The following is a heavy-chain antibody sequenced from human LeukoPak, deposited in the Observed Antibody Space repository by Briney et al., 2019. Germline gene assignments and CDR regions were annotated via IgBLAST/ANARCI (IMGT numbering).Heavy chain of an antibody. CDR1: GYTFTGYY. CDR3: ARPSPPAKYSGSYLGY. J-gene: IGHJ4*02. CDR2: INPNSGGT. Sequence: ASVKLSCKASGYTFTGYYMHWVRQAPGQGIEWMGWINPNSGGTNYAQKFQGRVTMTRDTSISTAYMELSRLRSDDTAVYYCARPSPPAKYSGSYLGYWGQGTLVTVSS. V-gene: IGHV1-2*02. D-gene: IGHD1-26*01.